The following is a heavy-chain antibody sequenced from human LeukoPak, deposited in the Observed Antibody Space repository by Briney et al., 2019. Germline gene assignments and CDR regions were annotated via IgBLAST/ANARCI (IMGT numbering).Heavy chain of an antibody. D-gene: IGHD6-19*01. J-gene: IGHJ4*02. V-gene: IGHV5-51*01. Sequence: GESLKISCKGSGSTFTTYWISWVRQMPGKGLEWMGFIYPGDSDTRYTPSFQGQVTISADKSISTAYLQWGSLKASDTAMYYCARNIASSSGWPFNYWGQGTLVTVSS. CDR3: ARNIASSSGWPFNY. CDR1: GSTFTTYW. CDR2: IYPGDSDT.